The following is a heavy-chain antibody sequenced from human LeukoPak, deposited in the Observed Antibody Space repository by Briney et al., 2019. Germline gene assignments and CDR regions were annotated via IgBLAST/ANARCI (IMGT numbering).Heavy chain of an antibody. Sequence: PSQTLSLTCTVSGGSISSGDYYWSWIRQPPGKGLEWIGYIYYSGSTYYNPSLKSRVTTSVDTSKNQFSLKLSSVTAADTAVYYCQGFGGYSSSWYYFDYWGQGTLVTVSS. D-gene: IGHD6-13*01. CDR3: QGFGGYSSSWYYFDY. J-gene: IGHJ4*02. CDR1: GGSISSGDYY. V-gene: IGHV4-30-4*01. CDR2: IYYSGST.